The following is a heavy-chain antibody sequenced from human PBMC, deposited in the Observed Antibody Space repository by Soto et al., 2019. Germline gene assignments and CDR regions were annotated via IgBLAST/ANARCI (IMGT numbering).Heavy chain of an antibody. D-gene: IGHD7-27*01. Sequence: QVQLVQSGAEVKKPGASVKVSCKASGYTFSSYGISWVRQAPGQGLEWMGWISTYNSYTKYVQKLQGRVTMTTDTSTSTVYMELRSLGSDDTAVYYCASLSTPGANSPYAFPHWGQGTLVTVSS. CDR3: ASLSTPGANSPYAFPH. J-gene: IGHJ1*01. CDR2: ISTYNSYT. V-gene: IGHV1-18*01. CDR1: GYTFSSYG.